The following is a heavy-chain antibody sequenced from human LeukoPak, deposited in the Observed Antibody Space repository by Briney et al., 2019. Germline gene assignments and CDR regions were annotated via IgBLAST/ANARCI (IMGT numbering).Heavy chain of an antibody. J-gene: IGHJ4*02. Sequence: GGSLRLSWAASGFTFSSYAMSWVRQAPGKGLEWVSVISGSGGITYYADSAKGRFTISRDNSKNTLYLQMNSLRAEDTAVYYCAKDIGLYYYDTWGQGTLVTVSS. D-gene: IGHD3-22*01. CDR2: ISGSGGIT. CDR1: GFTFSSYA. CDR3: AKDIGLYYYDT. V-gene: IGHV3-23*01.